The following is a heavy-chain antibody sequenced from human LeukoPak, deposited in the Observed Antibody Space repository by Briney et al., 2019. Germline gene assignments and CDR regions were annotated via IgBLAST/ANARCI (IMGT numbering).Heavy chain of an antibody. J-gene: IGHJ4*02. D-gene: IGHD6-13*01. Sequence: GGSLRLSCAASGFTFSDHWMGWVRQAPGKGLEWVANINQDGSEKYYVDSVKGRFTISRDNAENSLYLQMNSPRVEDTAVYYCARDGPAAGLYFDYWGQGILVTVSS. CDR2: INQDGSEK. CDR1: GFTFSDHW. V-gene: IGHV3-7*03. CDR3: ARDGPAAGLYFDY.